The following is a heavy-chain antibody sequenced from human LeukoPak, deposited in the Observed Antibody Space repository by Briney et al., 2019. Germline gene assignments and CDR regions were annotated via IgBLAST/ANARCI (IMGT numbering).Heavy chain of an antibody. CDR2: ISYDGSNK. Sequence: TGGSLRLSCAASGFTFSSYGMHWVRQAPGKGLEWVAVISYDGSNKYYADSVKGRFTISRDNSKNTLYLQMNSLRAEDTAVYYCAKDLEYIVVVPAAIGSDYWGQGTLVTVSS. V-gene: IGHV3-30*18. CDR3: AKDLEYIVVVPAAIGSDY. CDR1: GFTFSSYG. J-gene: IGHJ4*02. D-gene: IGHD2-2*02.